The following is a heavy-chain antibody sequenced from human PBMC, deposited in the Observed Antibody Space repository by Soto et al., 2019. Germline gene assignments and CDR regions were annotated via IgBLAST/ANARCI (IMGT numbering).Heavy chain of an antibody. Sequence: PSETLSLTCAVSGASVSSTYWWSWGRQPPGKGPEWIGEINHRGSANYNPSLKSRVTISVDISKSQFSLRLTSVTAADTAVYYCARYNAASGTYYFDFWGQGALVTVS. CDR3: ARYNAASGTYYFDF. J-gene: IGHJ4*02. CDR2: INHRGSA. CDR1: GASVSSTYW. D-gene: IGHD6-13*01. V-gene: IGHV4-4*02.